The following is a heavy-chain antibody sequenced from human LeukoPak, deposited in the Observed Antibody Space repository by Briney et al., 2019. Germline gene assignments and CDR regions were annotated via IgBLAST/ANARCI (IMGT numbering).Heavy chain of an antibody. J-gene: IGHJ4*02. Sequence: ASVKVSCKASGYTFTSYDINWVRQATGQGLEWMGWMNPNSGNTGYAQKFQGRVTRTRNTSISTAYMELSSLRSEDTAVYYCEIIASGSSSWYVDYWGQGTLVTVSS. CDR3: EIIASGSSSWYVDY. D-gene: IGHD6-13*01. V-gene: IGHV1-8*01. CDR1: GYTFTSYD. CDR2: MNPNSGNT.